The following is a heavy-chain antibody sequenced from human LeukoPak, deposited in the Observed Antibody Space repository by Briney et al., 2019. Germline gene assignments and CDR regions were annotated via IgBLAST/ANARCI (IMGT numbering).Heavy chain of an antibody. Sequence: ASVKVSCKASGYTFTGYYMHWVRQAPGQGLEWMGRINPNSGGTNYAQKFQGRVTMTRDTSISTAYMELSRLRSDDTAVYYCARAFSNGIAVAGTQRGLGYWGQGTLVTVSS. V-gene: IGHV1-2*06. CDR2: INPNSGGT. CDR3: ARAFSNGIAVAGTQRGLGY. D-gene: IGHD6-19*01. J-gene: IGHJ4*02. CDR1: GYTFTGYY.